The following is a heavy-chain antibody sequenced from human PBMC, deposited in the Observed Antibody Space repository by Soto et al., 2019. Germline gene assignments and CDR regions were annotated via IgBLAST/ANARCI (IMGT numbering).Heavy chain of an antibody. D-gene: IGHD2-21*01. CDR1: GFTFSSYG. CDR3: ARYHRIDYYFDV. J-gene: IGHJ6*02. Sequence: PGGSLRLSCAASGFTFSSYGMHWVRQAPGKGLEWVAVIWYDGSNKYYADSVKGRFTISRDNSKNTLYLQMNSLRAEDTAVYYCARYHRIDYYFDVWGQGTTVTVSS. V-gene: IGHV3-33*01. CDR2: IWYDGSNK.